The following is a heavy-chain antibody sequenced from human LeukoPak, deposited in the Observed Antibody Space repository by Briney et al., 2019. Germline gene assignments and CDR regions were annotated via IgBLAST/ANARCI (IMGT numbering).Heavy chain of an antibody. CDR3: ARAHFGDYDFWSGPTSYYYYGMDV. D-gene: IGHD3-3*01. V-gene: IGHV1-69*10. CDR2: IIPIFGIA. Sequence: SVKVSFKASGGTFSIYAISWVRQAPGQGLEWMGRIIPIFGIANYAQKFQGRVTITADKSTSTAYMELSSLRSEDTAVYYCARAHFGDYDFWSGPTSYYYYGMDVWGQGTTVTVSS. J-gene: IGHJ6*02. CDR1: GGTFSIYA.